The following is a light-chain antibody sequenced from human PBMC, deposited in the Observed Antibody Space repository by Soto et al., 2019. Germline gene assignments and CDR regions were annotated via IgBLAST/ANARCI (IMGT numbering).Light chain of an antibody. CDR3: QQRSNWPPWT. J-gene: IGKJ1*01. V-gene: IGKV3-11*01. CDR1: QSVSSY. CDR2: DAS. Sequence: ESVLTQSPATLSFSPGERATLSCRASQSVSSYLAWYQPKPGQAPRLLIYDASNRATGIPARFSGSGSGTDFTLTISSLEPEDFAVYYCQQRSNWPPWTFGQGTKVDI.